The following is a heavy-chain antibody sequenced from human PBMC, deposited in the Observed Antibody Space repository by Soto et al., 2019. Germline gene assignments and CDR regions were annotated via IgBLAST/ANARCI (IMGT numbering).Heavy chain of an antibody. V-gene: IGHV4-59*08. CDR3: ATHTPAIPISDR. D-gene: IGHD2-21*01. J-gene: IGHJ4*02. Sequence: PSETLALTCTVSGGSISSYYWSWIRQPPGKGLEWIGYIYYSGSTNYNPSLKSRVTISVDTSKNQFSLKLSSVTAADTAVYYCATHTPAIPISDRWGQGSLV. CDR1: GGSISSYY. CDR2: IYYSGST.